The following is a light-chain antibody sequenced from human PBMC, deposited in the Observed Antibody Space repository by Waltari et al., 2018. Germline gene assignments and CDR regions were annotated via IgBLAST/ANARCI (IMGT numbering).Light chain of an antibody. V-gene: IGKV1-5*03. Sequence: IQMTPSPSTLSASVGDRVTITCRASQSLSNWLAWYQQKPGKAPKVLIYKASTLESGVPSRFSGSGSGTEFTLTISSLQPDDFATYYCQQYRNLWTFGQGTKVEIK. CDR3: QQYRNLWT. CDR1: QSLSNW. J-gene: IGKJ1*01. CDR2: KAS.